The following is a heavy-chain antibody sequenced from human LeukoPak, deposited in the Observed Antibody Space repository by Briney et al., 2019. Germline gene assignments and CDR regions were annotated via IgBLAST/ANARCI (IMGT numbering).Heavy chain of an antibody. V-gene: IGHV3-23*01. CDR2: ISGSGGST. Sequence: GGSLRLSCAASGFTFSSYAMSWVRQAPGKGLEWVSAISGSGGSTYYADSVKGRFTISRDNSKNTLYLQMNSLRAEDTAVYYCAKPSGSYYGYYYYCYMDVWGKGTTVTVSS. D-gene: IGHD1-26*01. J-gene: IGHJ6*03. CDR3: AKPSGSYYGYYYYCYMDV. CDR1: GFTFSSYA.